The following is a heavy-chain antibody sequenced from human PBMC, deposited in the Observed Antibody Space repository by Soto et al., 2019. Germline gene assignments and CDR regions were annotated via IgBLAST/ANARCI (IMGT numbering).Heavy chain of an antibody. J-gene: IGHJ6*03. Sequence: EVQLLESGGGLVQPGGSLRLSCAASGFTFSGYAMSWDRQAPGKGLEWVSTISGSGDFTHYADSVKGRFTISRDSSNNRLYLQIKSLSAEDTAVCYYAKAESRFFDCLSSTPDFYYMDVWGKGTTVRVSS. CDR3: AKAESRFFDCLSSTPDFYYMDV. CDR2: ISGSGDFT. V-gene: IGHV3-23*01. D-gene: IGHD3-9*01. CDR1: GFTFSGYA.